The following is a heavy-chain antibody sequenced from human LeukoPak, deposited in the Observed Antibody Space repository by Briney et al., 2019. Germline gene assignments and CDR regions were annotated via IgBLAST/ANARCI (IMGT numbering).Heavy chain of an antibody. CDR3: ARDRGQNPGVFELFGY. D-gene: IGHD3-10*01. V-gene: IGHV3-23*01. Sequence: GSLRLSCEASGFTFSAYAMTWVRQAPGQGLEWVSSIGSDNKPHYSESVKGRFAISRDNSKNTLYLQMNSLRAEDTAVYYCARDRGQNPGVFELFGYWGQGTLVTVSS. CDR1: GFTFSAYA. CDR2: IGSDNKP. J-gene: IGHJ4*02.